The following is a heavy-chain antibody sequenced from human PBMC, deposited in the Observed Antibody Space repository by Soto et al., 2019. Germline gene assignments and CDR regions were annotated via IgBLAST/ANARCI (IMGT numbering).Heavy chain of an antibody. V-gene: IGHV1-2*02. CDR3: ARARTVVPAAIGYWFDP. D-gene: IGHD2-2*01. Sequence: QVQLVQSGAEVKKPGASVKVSCKASGYTFTGYYMHWVRQAPGQGLEWMGWINPNSGGTNYAQKFQGRVTMTRDTSSSTAYMELSRLRSDDTAVYYCARARTVVPAAIGYWFDPWGQGTLVTVSS. J-gene: IGHJ5*02. CDR2: INPNSGGT. CDR1: GYTFTGYY.